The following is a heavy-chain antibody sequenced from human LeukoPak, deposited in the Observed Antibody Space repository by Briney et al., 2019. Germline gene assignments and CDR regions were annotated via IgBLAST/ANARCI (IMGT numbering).Heavy chain of an antibody. V-gene: IGHV4-30-4*01. Sequence: SETLSLTCTVSGGSISSGDYYWSWIRQPPGTGLEWIGCIYYSGSTYYNPSLKSRVTISVDTSKNQFSLKLSSVTAADTAVYYCARDRGYSSSWYLPRYFDLWGRGTLVTVSS. CDR3: ARDRGYSSSWYLPRYFDL. CDR1: GGSISSGDYY. D-gene: IGHD6-13*01. J-gene: IGHJ2*01. CDR2: IYYSGST.